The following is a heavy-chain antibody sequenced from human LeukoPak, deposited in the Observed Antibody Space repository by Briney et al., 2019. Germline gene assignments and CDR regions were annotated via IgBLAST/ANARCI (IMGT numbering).Heavy chain of an antibody. D-gene: IGHD3-3*01. CDR2: ISGSGGST. J-gene: IGHJ3*02. CDR3: AKVKGAGVVPPYNAFDI. Sequence: PGGSLRLSCAASGFTFSSYAMSWVRQAPGKGLEWVSAISGSGGSTYYADSVKGRFTISRDNSKNTLYLQMNSLRAEDTAVYYCAKVKGAGVVPPYNAFDIWGQGTMVTVSS. CDR1: GFTFSSYA. V-gene: IGHV3-23*01.